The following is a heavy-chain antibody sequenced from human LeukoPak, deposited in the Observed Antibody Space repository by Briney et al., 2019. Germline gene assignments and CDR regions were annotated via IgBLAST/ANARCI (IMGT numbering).Heavy chain of an antibody. V-gene: IGHV4-39*01. CDR1: GGSTSSSSYY. D-gene: IGHD2-2*01. CDR2: IYYSGST. Sequence: PSETLSLTCTVSGGSTSSSSYYWGWIRQPPGKGLEWIGSIYYSGSTYYNPSLKSRVTISVDTSKNQFSLKLSSVTAADTAVYYCARHLCSSTSCYVFDYWGQGTLVTVSS. J-gene: IGHJ4*02. CDR3: ARHLCSSTSCYVFDY.